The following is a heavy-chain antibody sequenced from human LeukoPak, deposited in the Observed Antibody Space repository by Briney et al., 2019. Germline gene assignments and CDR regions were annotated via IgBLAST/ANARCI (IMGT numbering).Heavy chain of an antibody. J-gene: IGHJ4*02. CDR1: GYTFTGYY. Sequence: GASVKVSCKASGYTFTGYYMHWVRRAPGQGLEWMGWINPNSGGTNYAQKFQGRVTMTRDTSISTAYMELSRLRSDDTAVYYCARDGSYDFWSGYLNYWGQGTLVTVSS. D-gene: IGHD3-3*01. V-gene: IGHV1-2*02. CDR3: ARDGSYDFWSGYLNY. CDR2: INPNSGGT.